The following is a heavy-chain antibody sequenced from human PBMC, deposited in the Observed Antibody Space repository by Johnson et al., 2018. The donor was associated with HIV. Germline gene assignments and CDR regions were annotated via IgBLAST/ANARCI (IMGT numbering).Heavy chain of an antibody. Sequence: VQLVESGGGVVQPGGSLRLSCAASGFTFTSYGMHWVRQAPGKGLEWVGRVKSKTDGGTTDYAAPVKGRFTISRDDSKNTAYLQMNSLKTEDTAVYYCSYAFDIWGQGTMVTVSS. CDR3: SYAFDI. CDR2: VKSKTDGGTT. J-gene: IGHJ3*02. V-gene: IGHV3-15*01. CDR1: GFTFTSYG.